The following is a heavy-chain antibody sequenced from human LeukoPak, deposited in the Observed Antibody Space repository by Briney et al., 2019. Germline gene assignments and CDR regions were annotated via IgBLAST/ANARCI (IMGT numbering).Heavy chain of an antibody. CDR3: ARGQTILHCSSTSCYTAHWFDP. CDR1: GGSFSGYY. D-gene: IGHD2-2*02. Sequence: SETLSLTCAVYGGSFSGYYWSWIRQPPGKGLEWIGEVNHSGSTNYNPSLKSRVTISVDTSKNQFSLKLSSVTAADTAVYYCARGQTILHCSSTSCYTAHWFDPWGQGTLVTVSS. J-gene: IGHJ5*02. CDR2: VNHSGST. V-gene: IGHV4-34*01.